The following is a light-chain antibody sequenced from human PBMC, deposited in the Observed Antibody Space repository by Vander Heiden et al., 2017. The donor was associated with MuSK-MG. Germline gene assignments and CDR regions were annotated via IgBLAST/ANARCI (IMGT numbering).Light chain of an antibody. CDR1: QSVLYSSNNKNY. CDR2: WAS. V-gene: IGKV4-1*01. CDR3: QQDDSTPYT. J-gene: IGKJ2*01. Sequence: DIVMTQSPDSLAVSLGERATINCKSSQSVLYSSNNKNYLAWYQQKPGQPPKLLIYWASTRESGVPDRFSGSGSGTDFTLTINSLQAEDVAVYYCQQDDSTPYTFGQGTKMXIK.